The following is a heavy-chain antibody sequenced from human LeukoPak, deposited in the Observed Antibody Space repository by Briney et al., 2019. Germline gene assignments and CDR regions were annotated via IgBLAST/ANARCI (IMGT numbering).Heavy chain of an antibody. CDR3: ALTTYYYYYYLDV. D-gene: IGHD1-1*01. J-gene: IGHJ6*03. CDR2: IRSKAKSYAT. Sequence: GGSLRHSCAASGFNFSGSVIPTVRQATGKVVGMVGRIRSKAKSYATAYAASENGRITIPRDDPKNTADPQMNSLSTEVPAVYYGALTTYYYYYYLDVWGKGTTVTVSS. CDR1: GFNFSGSV. V-gene: IGHV3-73*01.